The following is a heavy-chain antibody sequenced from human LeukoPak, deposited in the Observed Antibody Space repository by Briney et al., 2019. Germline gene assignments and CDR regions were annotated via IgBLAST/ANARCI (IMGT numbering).Heavy chain of an antibody. CDR1: GFTFSSYG. V-gene: IGHV3-23*01. Sequence: GGTLRLSCAASGFTFSSYGMSWVRQAPGKGLEWVSAISGSGGSTYYADSVKGRFTISRDNAKNSLYLQMNSLRAEDTALYHCARNYYYDSSGYYWGYYYYYYMDVWGKGTTVTISS. J-gene: IGHJ6*03. CDR3: ARNYYYDSSGYYWGYYYYYYMDV. D-gene: IGHD3-22*01. CDR2: ISGSGGST.